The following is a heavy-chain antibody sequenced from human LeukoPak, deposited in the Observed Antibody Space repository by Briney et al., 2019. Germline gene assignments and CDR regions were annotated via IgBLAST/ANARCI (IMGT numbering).Heavy chain of an antibody. J-gene: IGHJ4*02. CDR3: ARDGKFNYYDSSGYSDFDY. CDR1: GYTFTSYY. V-gene: IGHV1-46*01. Sequence: ASVKVSCKASGYTFTSYYMHWVRQAPGQGLEWMGIINPIGGSTSYAQKFQGRVTMTRDTSTSTVYMELSSLRSEDTAVYYCARDGKFNYYDSSGYSDFDYWGQGTLVTVSS. D-gene: IGHD3-22*01. CDR2: INPIGGST.